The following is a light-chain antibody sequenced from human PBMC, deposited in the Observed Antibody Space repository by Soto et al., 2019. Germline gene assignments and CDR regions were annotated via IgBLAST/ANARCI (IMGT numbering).Light chain of an antibody. Sequence: EFVLTKSPGTVSLSPGERATLSCRASQTVRNNYLAWYQQKPGQAPRLLIYDASSRATGIPDRFSGGGSGTDFTLTISRLEPEDFAVYYCLQFSSYPLTFGGGTKVDIK. CDR3: LQFSSYPLT. CDR1: QTVRNNY. CDR2: DAS. V-gene: IGKV3-20*01. J-gene: IGKJ4*01.